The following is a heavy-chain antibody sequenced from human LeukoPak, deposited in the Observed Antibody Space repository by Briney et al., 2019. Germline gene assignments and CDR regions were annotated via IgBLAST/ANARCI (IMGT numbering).Heavy chain of an antibody. CDR2: INPNSGGT. CDR3: ARGRVDSSSLVKNSFDP. Sequence: GSVKVSCKASGYTFTGYYMHWVRQAPGQGLEWMGWINPNSGGTNYAQKFQGWVTMTRDTSISTAYMELSRLRSDDTAVYYCARGRVDSSSLVKNSFDPWGQGTLVAVSS. D-gene: IGHD6-6*01. J-gene: IGHJ5*02. V-gene: IGHV1-2*04. CDR1: GYTFTGYY.